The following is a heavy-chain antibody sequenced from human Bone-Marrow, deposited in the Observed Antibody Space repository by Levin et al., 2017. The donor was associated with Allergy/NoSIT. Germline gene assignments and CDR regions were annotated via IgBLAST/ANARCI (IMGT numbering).Heavy chain of an antibody. Sequence: SVKVSCKASGGTFSSYAINWVRQAPGQGLEWMGGIIPIFGTANYAQKFQGRVTITADESTSTAYMELSSLRSEDTAMYYCARLMVYAPSYFYYGMDGWGQGTTVTVSS. CDR3: ARLMVYAPSYFYYGMDG. CDR1: GGTFSSYA. V-gene: IGHV1-69*13. J-gene: IGHJ6*02. D-gene: IGHD2-8*01. CDR2: IIPIFGTA.